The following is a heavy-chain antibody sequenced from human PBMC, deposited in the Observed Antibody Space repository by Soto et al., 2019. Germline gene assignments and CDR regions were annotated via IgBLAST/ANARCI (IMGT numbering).Heavy chain of an antibody. CDR1: GFSLNTSEVG. J-gene: IGHJ3*02. Sequence: QITLKESGPTLVKPTQTLTLTCTLSGFSLNTSEVGVGWIRQPPGKALEWLALIYWDDSKRYSPSLKSGLTITTDTSKNQVVLTVTNVDPVDTATYYCAQLRGSRAFDIWGQGTMVTVSS. D-gene: IGHD3-10*01. V-gene: IGHV2-5*02. CDR3: AQLRGSRAFDI. CDR2: IYWDDSK.